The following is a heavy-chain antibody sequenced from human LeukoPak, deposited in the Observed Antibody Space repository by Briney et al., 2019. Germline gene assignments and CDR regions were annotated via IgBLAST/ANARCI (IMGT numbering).Heavy chain of an antibody. D-gene: IGHD3-10*01. J-gene: IGHJ5*02. V-gene: IGHV4-34*01. CDR1: GGSFSGYY. CDR2: INHSGST. CDR3: ARAPSYNNAP. Sequence: SETLSLTCAVYGGSFSGYYWSWIRQPPGKGLEWIGEINHSGSTNYNPSLKSRVTISVDTSKNQFSLKLSSVTAADTAVYYCARAPSYNNAPWGQGTLVTVSS.